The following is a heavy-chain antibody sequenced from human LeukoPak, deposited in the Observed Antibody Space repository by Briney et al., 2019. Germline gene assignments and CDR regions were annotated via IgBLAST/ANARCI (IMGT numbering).Heavy chain of an antibody. CDR3: ARHKAYSSAWYGAFDT. CDR2: IYYNGNT. Sequence: KSSETLSLTCTVSGGSISSYYWSWIRQPPGKGLEWIGYIYYNGNTNYNPSLKSRVTISVDTSKNQFSLKLSSVTAADTAVYYCARHKAYSSAWYGAFDTWGQGTMGTVSS. D-gene: IGHD6-19*01. J-gene: IGHJ3*02. CDR1: GGSISSYY. V-gene: IGHV4-59*08.